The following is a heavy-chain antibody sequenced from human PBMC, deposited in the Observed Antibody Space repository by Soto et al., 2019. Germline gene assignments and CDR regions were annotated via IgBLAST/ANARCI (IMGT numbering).Heavy chain of an antibody. J-gene: IGHJ4*02. V-gene: IGHV4-30-4*01. CDR3: ASAQGSGFLVS. Sequence: QVQLQESGPGLVKPSQTLSLTCTVSGGSISSGDYYWSWIRQPPGKGLEWIGYIYYSGSTYYNPCLKSRVTVSVGTSKNQLPLQLSSVPAADTAVYYCASAQGSGFLVSWGQGTLVTVSS. D-gene: IGHD3-10*01. CDR1: GGSISSGDYY. CDR2: IYYSGST.